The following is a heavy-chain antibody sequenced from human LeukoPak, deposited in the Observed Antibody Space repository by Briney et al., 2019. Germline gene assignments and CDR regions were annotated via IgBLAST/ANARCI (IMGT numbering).Heavy chain of an antibody. J-gene: IGHJ4*02. CDR3: ARHGRSRSLIAAADY. D-gene: IGHD6-13*01. V-gene: IGHV4-39*01. CDR2: IYYSEST. CDR1: GGSLSNTSYY. Sequence: SETLSLTCTVSGGSLSNTSYYWGWIRQPPGTGLEWIGSIYYSESTYYNPSLKSRVTISVDTSKNQFSLKLSSVAAADTAVYYCARHGRSRSLIAAADYWGQGTLVTVSS.